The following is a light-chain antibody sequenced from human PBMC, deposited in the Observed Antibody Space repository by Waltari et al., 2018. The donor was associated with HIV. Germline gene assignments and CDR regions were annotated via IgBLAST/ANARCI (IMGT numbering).Light chain of an antibody. J-gene: IGLJ2*01. Sequence: SYELTQPPSVSVSPGQTASISVSEDALPNIYAYWYQQKSGQAPVLVIYEDSKRPSGIPERFSGSSSGTMATLTISGAQVEDEADYYCYSTDSSGNHVVFGGGTKLTVL. CDR1: ALPNIY. CDR3: YSTDSSGNHVV. V-gene: IGLV3-10*01. CDR2: EDS.